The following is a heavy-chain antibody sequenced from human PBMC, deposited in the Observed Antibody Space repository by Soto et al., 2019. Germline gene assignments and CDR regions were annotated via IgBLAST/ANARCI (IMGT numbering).Heavy chain of an antibody. CDR3: ARPRLYYGDYVDY. Sequence: SETLSLTCTVSGGSISSSSYYWGWIRQPPGKGLEWIGSIYYSGSTYYNPSLKSRVTISVDTSKNQFSLKLSSVTAADTAVYYCARPRLYYGDYVDYWGQGTLVTFSS. CDR2: IYYSGST. CDR1: GGSISSSSYY. V-gene: IGHV4-39*01. D-gene: IGHD4-17*01. J-gene: IGHJ4*02.